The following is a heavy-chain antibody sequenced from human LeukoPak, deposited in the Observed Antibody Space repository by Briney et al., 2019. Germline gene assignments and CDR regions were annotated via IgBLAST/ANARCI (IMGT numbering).Heavy chain of an antibody. CDR3: VKNVGGNVGAY. CDR2: ISAGGDKI. Sequence: GSLRLSCVASGFTFSNYAMSWVRQAPGKGLQWVSAISAGGDKIHYAGSVKGRFTISRDNSRNTLYVQMSSLKADDTAVYYCVKNVGGNVGAYWGQGTLVTVSS. J-gene: IGHJ4*02. V-gene: IGHV3-23*01. CDR1: GFTFSNYA. D-gene: IGHD4-23*01.